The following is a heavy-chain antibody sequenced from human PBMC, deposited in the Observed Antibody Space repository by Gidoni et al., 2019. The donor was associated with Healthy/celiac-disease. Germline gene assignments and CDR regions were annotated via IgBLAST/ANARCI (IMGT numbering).Heavy chain of an antibody. D-gene: IGHD6-19*01. Sequence: QVQLQQWGAGLLKPSETLSLTCAVYGGSFSGYYWSWIRQPPGKGLEWIGEINHSGSTNYNPSLKSRVTISVDTSKNQFSLKLSSVTAADTAVYYCASHEWGIAVAGAGHWGQGTLVTVSS. CDR1: GGSFSGYY. J-gene: IGHJ4*02. V-gene: IGHV4-34*01. CDR2: INHSGST. CDR3: ASHEWGIAVAGAGH.